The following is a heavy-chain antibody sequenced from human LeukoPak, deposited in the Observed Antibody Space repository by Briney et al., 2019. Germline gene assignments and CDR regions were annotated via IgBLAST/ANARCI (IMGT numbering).Heavy chain of an antibody. CDR2: INHSGTT. Sequence: SSETLSLTRAAYGGSFSEYYWSWIRQPPGKGLEWIGDINHSGTTNYNPSLKSRVTISKETSKKQSSLKLSSVTAADTAVYYCARARMDVWGQGITVTVSS. J-gene: IGHJ6*02. V-gene: IGHV4-34*01. CDR3: ARARMDV. CDR1: GGSFSEYY.